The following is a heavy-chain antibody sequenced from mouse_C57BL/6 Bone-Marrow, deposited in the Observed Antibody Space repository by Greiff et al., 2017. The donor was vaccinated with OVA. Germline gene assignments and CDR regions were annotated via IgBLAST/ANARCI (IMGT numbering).Heavy chain of an antibody. Sequence: VQLVESGAELVRPGTSVKMSCKASGYTFTNYWIGWAKQRPGHGLEWIGDIYPGGGYTNYNEKFKGKATLTADKSSSTAYMQFSSLTSEDSAIYYCARAGSSGYRGFAYWGQGTLVTVSA. J-gene: IGHJ3*01. CDR3: ARAGSSGYRGFAY. CDR1: GYTFTNYW. V-gene: IGHV1-63*01. CDR2: IYPGGGYT. D-gene: IGHD3-2*02.